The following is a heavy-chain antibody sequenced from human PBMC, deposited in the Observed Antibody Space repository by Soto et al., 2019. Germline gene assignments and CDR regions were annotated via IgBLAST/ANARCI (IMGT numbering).Heavy chain of an antibody. V-gene: IGHV3-74*01. Sequence: EVQLVESGGGSVQPGGSLRLSCAASGFTFSSYWMHWVRQAPGKGLVWVSRIKSDGSGTYYADSVKGRLTNYRDNAKNTLDLQMNSLRAEDTAVYYCARGDGDYYDGNGYLGRHWGQGTLVTVSS. CDR3: ARGDGDYYDGNGYLGRH. J-gene: IGHJ4*02. CDR2: IKSDGSGT. D-gene: IGHD3-22*01. CDR1: GFTFSSYW.